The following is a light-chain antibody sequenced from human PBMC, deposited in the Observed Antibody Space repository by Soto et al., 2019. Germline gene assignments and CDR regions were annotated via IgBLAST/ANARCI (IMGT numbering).Light chain of an antibody. CDR3: QQYDSYWT. V-gene: IGKV1-5*03. CDR2: KAS. CDR1: QGISNW. J-gene: IGKJ1*01. Sequence: DIPMTQSPSTLSASVGDRVTITCRASQGISNWLAWYQQKPGKAPKLLIYKASSLESEVPSRFTGSESGTEFTLTITSLQRDDFATYYCQQYDSYWTFGQGTKVEIK.